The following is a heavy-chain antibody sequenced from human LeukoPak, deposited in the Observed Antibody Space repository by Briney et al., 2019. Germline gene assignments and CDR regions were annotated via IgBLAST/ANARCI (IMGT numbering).Heavy chain of an antibody. CDR1: GGSISSGGYS. CDR2: INHSGST. J-gene: IGHJ3*02. D-gene: IGHD3-22*01. Sequence: SETLSLTCAVSGGSISSGGYSWSWIRQPPGKGLEWIGEINHSGSTNYNPSLKSRVTISVDTSKNQFSLKLSSVTAADTAVYYCARWIVAYIFDIWGQGTMVTVSS. CDR3: ARWIVAYIFDI. V-gene: IGHV4-34*01.